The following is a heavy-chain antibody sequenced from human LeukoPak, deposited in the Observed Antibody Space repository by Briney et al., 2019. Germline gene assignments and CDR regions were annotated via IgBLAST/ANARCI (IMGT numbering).Heavy chain of an antibody. CDR3: ASLGYCSSTSCPQFDY. D-gene: IGHD2-2*01. CDR1: GGSISSGSYY. J-gene: IGHJ4*02. V-gene: IGHV4-61*02. Sequence: SQTLSLTCTVSGGSISSGSYYWSWIRQPAGKGLEWIGRIYYSGSTYYNPSLKSRVTISVDTSKNQFSLKLSSVTAADTAVYYCASLGYCSSTSCPQFDYWGQGTPVTVSS. CDR2: IYYSGST.